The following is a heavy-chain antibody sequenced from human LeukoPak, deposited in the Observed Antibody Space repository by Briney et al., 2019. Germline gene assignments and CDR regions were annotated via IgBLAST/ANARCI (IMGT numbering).Heavy chain of an antibody. J-gene: IGHJ4*02. CDR2: IYYSGST. D-gene: IGHD1-26*01. CDR3: ARQKSGSYGLSDY. Sequence: SETLSLTCTVFGGSISSSSHYWGWIRQPPGKGLEWIGSIYYSGSTYYNPSLKSRVTISVDTSKNQFSLKLSSVTAADTSVYYCARQKSGSYGLSDYWGQGTLVTVSS. CDR1: GGSISSSSHY. V-gene: IGHV4-39*01.